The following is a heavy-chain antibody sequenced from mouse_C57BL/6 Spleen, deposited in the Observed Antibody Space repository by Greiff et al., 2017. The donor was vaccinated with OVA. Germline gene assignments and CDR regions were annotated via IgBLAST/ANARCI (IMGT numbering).Heavy chain of an antibody. J-gene: IGHJ2*01. CDR3: ARALDY. Sequence: DVHLVESGPELVKPGASVKISCKASGYSFTGYYMNWVKQSPEKSLEWIGEINPSTGGTTYNQKFKAKATLTVDKSSSTAYMQLKSLTSEDSAVYYCARALDYWGQGTTLTVSS. CDR1: GYSFTGYY. V-gene: IGHV1-42*01. CDR2: INPSTGGT.